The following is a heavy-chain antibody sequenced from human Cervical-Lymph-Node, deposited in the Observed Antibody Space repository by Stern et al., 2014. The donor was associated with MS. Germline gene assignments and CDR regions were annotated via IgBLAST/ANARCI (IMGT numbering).Heavy chain of an antibody. Sequence: VHLVESGGDVVQPGRSLRLSCAASGFTFSNYGMHWVRQAPGKGLEWVAVIWYDGSNIHYAEPVKGRFTISRDNTKNTLYLQMNSLRAEDTAVYYCARDPGWDLLQDWFDPWGQGTLVIVSS. CDR2: IWYDGSNI. D-gene: IGHD1-26*01. J-gene: IGHJ5*02. V-gene: IGHV3-33*01. CDR3: ARDPGWDLLQDWFDP. CDR1: GFTFSNYG.